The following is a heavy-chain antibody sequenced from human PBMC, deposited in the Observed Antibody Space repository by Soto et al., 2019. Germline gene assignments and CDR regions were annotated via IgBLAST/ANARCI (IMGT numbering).Heavy chain of an antibody. CDR1: GFTFSSYG. CDR3: AREYSSSWWGYYYYGMDV. D-gene: IGHD6-13*01. Sequence: GGSLRLSCAASGFTFSSYGMHWVRQAPGKGLEWVAVIWYDGSNKYYADSVKGRFTISRDNSKNTLYLQMNSLRAEDTAVYYFAREYSSSWWGYYYYGMDVWGQGTTVTVSS. V-gene: IGHV3-33*01. CDR2: IWYDGSNK. J-gene: IGHJ6*02.